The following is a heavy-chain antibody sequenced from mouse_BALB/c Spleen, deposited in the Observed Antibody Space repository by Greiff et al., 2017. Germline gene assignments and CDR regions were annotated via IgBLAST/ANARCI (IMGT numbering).Heavy chain of an antibody. CDR3: AREGDYYGSKGYFDV. J-gene: IGHJ1*01. Sequence: EVTLMESGGGLAQPGGSRKLSCAASGFTFSDYGMAWVRQAPGKGPEWVAFLSNLAYSIYYADTVTGRFTISSENAKNTLYLEMSSLRSEDTAMYYCAREGDYYGSKGYFDVWGAGTTVTVSS. V-gene: IGHV5-15*02. D-gene: IGHD1-1*01. CDR1: GFTFSDYG. CDR2: LSNLAYSI.